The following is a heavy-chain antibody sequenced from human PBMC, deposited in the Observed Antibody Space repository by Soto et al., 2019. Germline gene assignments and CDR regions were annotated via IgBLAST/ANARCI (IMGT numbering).Heavy chain of an antibody. J-gene: IGHJ4*02. CDR2: IYHSGST. D-gene: IGHD2-2*01. CDR1: GGSISSSNW. V-gene: IGHV4-4*02. CDR3: ARDDSSTRGEFAY. Sequence: SETLSLTCAVSGGSISSSNWWSWVRQPPGKGLEWIGEIYHSGSTNYNPSLKSRVTISVDKSKNQFSLKLSSVTPADTAVYYCARDDSSTRGEFAYWGQGTLVTVSS.